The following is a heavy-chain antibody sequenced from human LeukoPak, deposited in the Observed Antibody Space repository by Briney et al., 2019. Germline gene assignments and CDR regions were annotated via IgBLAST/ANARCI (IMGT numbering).Heavy chain of an antibody. D-gene: IGHD2-15*01. CDR3: AATSNYCSGGSCYMDVYYYGMDV. J-gene: IGHJ6*02. V-gene: IGHV1-58*02. CDR2: IVVGSGNT. CDR1: GFTFTSSA. Sequence: SVKVSCKASGFTFTSSAMQWVRQARGQRLEWIGWIVVGSGNTNYAQKFQERVTITRDMSTSTAYMELSSLRSEDTAVYYCAATSNYCSGGSCYMDVYYYGMDVWGQGTTVTVSS.